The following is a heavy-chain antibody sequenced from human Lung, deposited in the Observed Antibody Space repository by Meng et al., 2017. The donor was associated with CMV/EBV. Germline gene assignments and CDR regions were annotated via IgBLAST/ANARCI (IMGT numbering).Heavy chain of an antibody. J-gene: IGHJ6*02. CDR3: ARVQFTIVVVVRGMDV. V-gene: IGHV4-34*01. Sequence: GSLRLXXAVYGGSFSGYYWSWIRQPPGKGLEWIGEINHSGSTNYNPSLKSRVTISVDTSKNQFSLKLSSVTAADTAVYYCARVQFTIVVVVRGMDVWGQGTXVTVSS. CDR1: GGSFSGYY. CDR2: INHSGST. D-gene: IGHD3-3*01.